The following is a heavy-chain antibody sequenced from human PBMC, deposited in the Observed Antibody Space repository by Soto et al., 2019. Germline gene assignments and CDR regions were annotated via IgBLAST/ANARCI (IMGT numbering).Heavy chain of an antibody. J-gene: IGHJ4*02. CDR3: ARQRRINNYDILTGPFDY. V-gene: IGHV4-59*08. CDR2: IYYSGST. CDR1: GGSISSYY. Sequence: SETLSLTCTVSGGSISSYYWSWIRQPPGKGLEWIGYIYYSGSTNYNPSLKSRVTISVDTSKNQFSLKLSSVTAADTAVYYCARQRRINNYDILTGPFDYWGQGTLVT. D-gene: IGHD3-9*01.